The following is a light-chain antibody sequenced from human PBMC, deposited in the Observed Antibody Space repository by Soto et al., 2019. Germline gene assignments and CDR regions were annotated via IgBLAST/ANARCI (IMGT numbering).Light chain of an antibody. CDR2: DVS. CDR3: RSYTSSSTVV. CDR1: SSDVGGYNY. Sequence: QSVLTQPASVSGSPGQSITISCTGTSSDVGGYNYVSWYQQHPGKVPKLMIHDVSNRPSGVSNRFSGSKSGNTASLTISGLQAEDEADYYCRSYTSSSTVVFGGGTKLTVL. J-gene: IGLJ2*01. V-gene: IGLV2-14*03.